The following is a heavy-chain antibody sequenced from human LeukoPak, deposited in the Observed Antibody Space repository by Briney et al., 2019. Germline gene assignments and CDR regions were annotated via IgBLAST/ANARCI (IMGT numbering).Heavy chain of an antibody. V-gene: IGHV1-8*01. CDR1: GYTFTSYD. CDR2: MNPNSGNT. D-gene: IGHD4-11*01. Sequence: ASVKVSCKASGYTFTSYDINWVRQATGQGLEWMGWMNPNSGNTGYAQKFQGRVTTTRNTSISTAYMELSSLRSEDTAVYYCARWDYSSSRSYYYHGMDVWGQGTTVTVSS. CDR3: ARWDYSSSRSYYYHGMDV. J-gene: IGHJ6*02.